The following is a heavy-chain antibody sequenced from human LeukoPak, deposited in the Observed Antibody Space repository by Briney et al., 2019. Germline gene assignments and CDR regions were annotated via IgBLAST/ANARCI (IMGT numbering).Heavy chain of an antibody. J-gene: IGHJ4*02. V-gene: IGHV3-21*01. CDR1: GFTFSSYW. Sequence: AGRSLRLSLAASGFTFSSYWMSWVRQAPGKGPEWLSSISGSSYYIYYADSVKGRFTISRDNAKNSLYLQMNSLRAEDTALYYCAKDIYGGNWPNDYWGKGTLVTVSS. CDR2: ISGSSYYI. D-gene: IGHD4-23*01. CDR3: AKDIYGGNWPNDY.